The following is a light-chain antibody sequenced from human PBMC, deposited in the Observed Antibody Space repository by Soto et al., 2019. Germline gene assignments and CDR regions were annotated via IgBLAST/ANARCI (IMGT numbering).Light chain of an antibody. Sequence: IYMSPSRTSLATYVGGRVTIISRASQSISSYLNWYQQKPGKAPKLLIYAASSLQSGVPSRFSGSGSGTDFTLTISSLQPEDFATYYCQQSYSTPPRFGQGTKVDIK. V-gene: IGKV1-39*01. CDR3: QQSYSTPPR. CDR1: QSISSY. CDR2: AAS. J-gene: IGKJ1*01.